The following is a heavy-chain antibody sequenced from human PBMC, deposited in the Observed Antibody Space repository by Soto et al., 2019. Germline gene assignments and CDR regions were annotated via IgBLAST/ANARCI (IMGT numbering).Heavy chain of an antibody. D-gene: IGHD4-4*01. CDR2: IYYSGST. CDR1: GGSISSYY. Sequence: SETLSLTCTVSGGSISSYYWSWIRQPPGKGLEWIGYIYYSGSTNYNPSLKSRVTISVDTSKNQFSLKLSSVTAADTAVYYCARQTRHTVRGYYYYYYMDVWGKGTTVTVSS. CDR3: ARQTRHTVRGYYYYYYMDV. J-gene: IGHJ6*03. V-gene: IGHV4-59*01.